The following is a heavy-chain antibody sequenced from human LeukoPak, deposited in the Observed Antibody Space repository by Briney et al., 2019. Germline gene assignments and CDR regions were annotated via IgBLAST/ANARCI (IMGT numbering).Heavy chain of an antibody. V-gene: IGHV4-34*01. Sequence: SETRSLARPVDAASSGGYSWIRQPPRNELLWVGEISHIASTNYTPPRKSRVTMSVDTSRSQFSLHLSSGTAAATAMYYCARGFVSAWFGELLVDGFDPWGQGTLVTVPS. CDR2: ISHIAST. D-gene: IGHD3-10*01. J-gene: IGHJ5*02. CDR1: AASSGGYS. CDR3: ARGFVSAWFGELLVDGFDP.